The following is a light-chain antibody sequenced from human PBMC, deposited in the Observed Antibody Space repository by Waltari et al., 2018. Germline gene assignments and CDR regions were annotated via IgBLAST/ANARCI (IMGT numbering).Light chain of an antibody. J-gene: IGKJ1*01. CDR1: QSISRF. V-gene: IGKV3-20*01. CDR2: DAS. Sequence: SPGTLSLSPGERATLSCRASQSISRFLAWYQQKPGQAPRLLIYDASSRATGIPDRFSGSGSGTDFSLTISRLEPEDIAVYYCQKYGSLPATFGQGTKVEIK. CDR3: QKYGSLPAT.